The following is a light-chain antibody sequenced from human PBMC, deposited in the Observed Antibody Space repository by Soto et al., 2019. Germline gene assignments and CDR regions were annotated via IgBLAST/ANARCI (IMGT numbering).Light chain of an antibody. CDR1: QSVSSY. V-gene: IGKV3-11*01. CDR2: DAS. CDR3: QQRSNWPPIT. J-gene: IGKJ5*01. Sequence: PGERAILSCRARQSVSSYLAWYQQKPGQAPRLLIYDASNRATGIPARFSGSGSGTDFTLTISSLEPEDFAVYYCQQRSNWPPITFGQGTRLEI.